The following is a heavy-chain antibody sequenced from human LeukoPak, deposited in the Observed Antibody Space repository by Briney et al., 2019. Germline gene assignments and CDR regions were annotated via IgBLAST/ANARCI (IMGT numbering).Heavy chain of an antibody. CDR2: IYYSGST. J-gene: IGHJ4*02. D-gene: IGHD3-9*01. V-gene: IGHV4-39*01. CDR3: ARHHLPNDDILTGYHFAQGYYFDY. CDR1: AGSISSSSYY. Sequence: SETLSLTCTVSAGSISSSSYYWGWIRQPPGKGLEWIGSIYYSGSTYYNPSLKSRITISVDTSKNQFSLKPSSVTAADTAVYYCARHHLPNDDILTGYHFAQGYYFDYWGQGTLVTVSS.